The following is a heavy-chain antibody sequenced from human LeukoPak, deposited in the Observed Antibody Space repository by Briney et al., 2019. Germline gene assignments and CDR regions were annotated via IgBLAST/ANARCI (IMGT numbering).Heavy chain of an antibody. CDR1: GYTFTSYA. D-gene: IGHD1-26*01. V-gene: IGHV1-3*01. J-gene: IGHJ4*02. CDR3: ARDNRVGAPFDY. Sequence: ASVKVSCKASGYTFTSYAMHWVRQAPGQGLEWMGWINAGNGNTKYSQKFQGRVTITRDTSASTAYMELSSLRSEDTAVYYCARDNRVGAPFDYWGQGTLVTVSS. CDR2: INAGNGNT.